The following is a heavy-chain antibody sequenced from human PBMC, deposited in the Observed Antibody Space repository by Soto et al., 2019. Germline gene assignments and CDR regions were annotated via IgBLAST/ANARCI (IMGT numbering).Heavy chain of an antibody. Sequence: ASVKVSCKASGYTFTSYGISWVRQAPGQGLEWMGWISAYNGNTNYAQKLQGRVTMTTDTSTSTAYMELRSLRYDDTAVYYCARDLGHKYYYYYGKDVWGQRTTVTVSS. CDR3: ARDLGHKYYYYYGKDV. CDR1: GYTFTSYG. J-gene: IGHJ6*02. CDR2: ISAYNGNT. V-gene: IGHV1-18*01.